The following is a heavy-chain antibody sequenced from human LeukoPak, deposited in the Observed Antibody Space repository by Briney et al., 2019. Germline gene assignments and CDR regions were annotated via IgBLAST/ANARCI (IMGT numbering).Heavy chain of an antibody. J-gene: IGHJ6*04. V-gene: IGHV3-48*03. CDR1: GFTFSSYE. Sequence: GGSLRLSCAASGFTFSSYEMNWVRQAPGKGVEWGSYISSSGSTIYYAYSVKGRFTISRDNAKNSLYLQMNSLRAEDTAVYYCAELGITMIGGVWGKGTTVTISS. CDR2: ISSSGSTI. CDR3: AELGITMIGGV. D-gene: IGHD3-10*02.